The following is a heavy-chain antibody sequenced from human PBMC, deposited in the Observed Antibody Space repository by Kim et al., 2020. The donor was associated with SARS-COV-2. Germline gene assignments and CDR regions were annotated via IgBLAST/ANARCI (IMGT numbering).Heavy chain of an antibody. D-gene: IGHD3-22*01. V-gene: IGHV1-18*01. CDR1: GYTFTSYG. J-gene: IGHJ4*02. CDR3: ARDRKSLTYYYDSGFDY. Sequence: ASVKVSCKASGYTFTSYGISWVRQAPGQGLEWMGWISAYNGNTNYAQKLQGRVTMTTDTSTSTAYMELRSLRSDDTAVYYCARDRKSLTYYYDSGFDYWGQGTLVTVSS. CDR2: ISAYNGNT.